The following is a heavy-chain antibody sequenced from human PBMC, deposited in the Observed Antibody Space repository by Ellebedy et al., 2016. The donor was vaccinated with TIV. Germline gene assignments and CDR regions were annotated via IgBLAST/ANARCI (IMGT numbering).Heavy chain of an antibody. CDR1: GFTFSDHY. CDR3: ARGPGLRYFDWLGYGMDV. D-gene: IGHD3-9*01. V-gene: IGHV4-34*01. CDR2: INHSGST. Sequence: ESLKISCAASGFTFSDHYMDWIRQPPGKGLEWIGEINHSGSTNYNPSLKSRVTVSVDTSKNQFSLKLSSVTAAATAVYYCARGPGLRYFDWLGYGMDVWGQGTTVTVSS. J-gene: IGHJ6*02.